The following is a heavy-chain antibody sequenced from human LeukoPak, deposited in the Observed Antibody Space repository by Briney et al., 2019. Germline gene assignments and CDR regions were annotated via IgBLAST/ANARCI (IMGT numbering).Heavy chain of an antibody. J-gene: IGHJ4*02. CDR2: ISRTSTNI. D-gene: IGHD3-16*01. Sequence: GRSLTPSCPAYGSSFSNYRMNWVRQAPREGLEWVSYISRTSTNIYDADSVKGRFTISRDNAKNSLYLQMNSLRAEDTAVYYCACHMITFGGVTFWGQGTLVTVSS. CDR1: GSSFSNYR. V-gene: IGHV3-21*05. CDR3: ACHMITFGGVTF.